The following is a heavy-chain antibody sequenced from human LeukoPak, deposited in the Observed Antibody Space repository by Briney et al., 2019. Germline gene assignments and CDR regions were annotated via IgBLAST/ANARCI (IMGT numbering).Heavy chain of an antibody. Sequence: GASVKVSCTLSGDTLTELSMHWVRQSPGKGLEWMGGIVPEDGETIYAQKFQGRVTMTEDTSTDTAYMELSSLRSDDTAVYFCATLPRGHLFDSWGQGTLVTVSS. J-gene: IGHJ4*02. D-gene: IGHD3-10*01. CDR3: ATLPRGHLFDS. V-gene: IGHV1-24*01. CDR2: IVPEDGET. CDR1: GDTLTELS.